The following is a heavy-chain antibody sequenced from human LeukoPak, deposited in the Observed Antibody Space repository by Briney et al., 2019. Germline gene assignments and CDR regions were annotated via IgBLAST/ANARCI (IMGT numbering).Heavy chain of an antibody. CDR1: GFTFSNAW. CDR3: TTSIAAAAPGMDV. V-gene: IGHV3-15*01. CDR2: IKSKTDGGTT. Sequence: PGGSLRLSCAASGFTFSNAWMSWVRQAPGKGLEWVGRIKSKTDGGTTDYAAPVKGRFTISRDDSKNTLYLQMNSLKTEDTAVYYCTTSIAAAAPGMDVWGQGTTVTVSS. D-gene: IGHD6-13*01. J-gene: IGHJ6*02.